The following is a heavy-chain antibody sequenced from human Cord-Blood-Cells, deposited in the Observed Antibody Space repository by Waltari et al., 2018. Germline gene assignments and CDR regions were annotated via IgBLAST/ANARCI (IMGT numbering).Heavy chain of an antibody. V-gene: IGHV4-34*01. CDR3: ARLQSGDAFDI. Sequence: QVQLQQWGAGLLKPSETLSLTCAVYGGSFSGYYWSWIRQPPGKGLEWIGEINHSGNTNYNPSRKSRVTISVDTSKNQVSLKLSSVTAADTAVYYCARLQSGDAFDIWGQGTMVTVSS. J-gene: IGHJ3*02. CDR2: INHSGNT. CDR1: GGSFSGYY. D-gene: IGHD1-26*01.